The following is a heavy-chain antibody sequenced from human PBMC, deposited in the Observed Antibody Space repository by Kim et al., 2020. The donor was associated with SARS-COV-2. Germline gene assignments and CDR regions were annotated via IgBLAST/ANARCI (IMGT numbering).Heavy chain of an antibody. CDR2: IYSGGST. CDR3: ATSPGDYYDSSGYYSRDY. D-gene: IGHD3-22*01. Sequence: GGSLRLSCAASGFTVSSNYMSWVRQAPGKGLEWVSVIYSGGSTYYADSVKGRFTISRDNSKNTLYLQMNSLRAEDTAVYYCATSPGDYYDSSGYYSRDYWGQGTLVTVSS. V-gene: IGHV3-53*01. CDR1: GFTVSSNY. J-gene: IGHJ4*02.